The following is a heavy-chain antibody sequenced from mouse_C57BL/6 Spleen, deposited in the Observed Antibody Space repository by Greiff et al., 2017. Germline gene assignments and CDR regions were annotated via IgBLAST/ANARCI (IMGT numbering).Heavy chain of an antibody. Sequence: QVQLKQSGAELVKPGASVKISCKASGYAFSSYWMNWVKQRPGKGLEWIGQIYPGDGDTNYNGMFKGMATLTADNSSSTDYMQLSSLTSEDAAVYCCASPLTGTTCDYWGQGTTLTVSS. CDR1: GYAFSSYW. J-gene: IGHJ2*01. D-gene: IGHD4-1*01. CDR3: ASPLTGTTCDY. CDR2: IYPGDGDT. V-gene: IGHV1-80*01.